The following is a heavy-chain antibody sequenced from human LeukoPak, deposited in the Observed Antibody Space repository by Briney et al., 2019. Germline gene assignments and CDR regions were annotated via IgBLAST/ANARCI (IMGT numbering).Heavy chain of an antibody. J-gene: IGHJ6*03. V-gene: IGHV1-69*05. D-gene: IGHD2-21*02. CDR3: ASSRAIVVVTLPGSMDV. Sequence: SVKVSCKASGGTFSSYAISWVRQAPGQGLEWMGGIIPIFGTANYAQKFQGRVTITTDESTSTAYMELSSLRSEDTAVYYFASSRAIVVVTLPGSMDVWGKGTTVTVSS. CDR1: GGTFSSYA. CDR2: IIPIFGTA.